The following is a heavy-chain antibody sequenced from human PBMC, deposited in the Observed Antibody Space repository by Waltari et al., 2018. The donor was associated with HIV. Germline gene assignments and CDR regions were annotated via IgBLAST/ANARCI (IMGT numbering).Heavy chain of an antibody. CDR1: GFTAIRNP. Sequence: EVRLVESGGGLVRLGGSLIFSGAHSGFTAIRNPIAWVRQAPGKGLEWVSVIYSGGSTYYTDSVKGRFTISRDNSKNTLYLQMNSLRAEDTAVYYCASIAYCGGDCYPRGMDVWGQGTTVTVSS. CDR2: IYSGGST. V-gene: IGHV3-66*01. J-gene: IGHJ6*02. D-gene: IGHD2-21*02. CDR3: ASIAYCGGDCYPRGMDV.